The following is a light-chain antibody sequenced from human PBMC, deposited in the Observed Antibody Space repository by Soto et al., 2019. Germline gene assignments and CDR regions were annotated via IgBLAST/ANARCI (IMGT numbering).Light chain of an antibody. CDR1: SSDVGGYTS. Sequence: QSVLTQPASVSGSPGQSITISCTGTSSDVGGYTSVCWYQQHPGKVPKLTIYEVSNRPSGVSNRFSGSKSDNTASLTISGLQAEDEADYFCSSYRSSSTPYYVFGPGTKLTVL. CDR3: SSYRSSSTPYYV. V-gene: IGLV2-14*01. J-gene: IGLJ1*01. CDR2: EVS.